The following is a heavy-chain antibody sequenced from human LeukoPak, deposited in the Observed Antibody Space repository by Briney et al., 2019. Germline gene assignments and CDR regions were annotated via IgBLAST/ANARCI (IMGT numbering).Heavy chain of an antibody. CDR3: ARASSSWETPFDY. V-gene: IGHV1-2*02. D-gene: IGHD6-13*01. Sequence: ASVKVSCKASGYTFTGYYMHWVRQAPGQGLEWMGWINPNSGGTDYAQKFQGRVTMTRDTSISTAYMELSRLRSDDTAVYYCARASSSWETPFDYWGQGTLVTVSS. CDR1: GYTFTGYY. J-gene: IGHJ4*02. CDR2: INPNSGGT.